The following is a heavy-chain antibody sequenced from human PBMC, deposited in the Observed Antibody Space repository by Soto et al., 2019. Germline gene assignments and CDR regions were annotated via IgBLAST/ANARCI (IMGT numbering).Heavy chain of an antibody. D-gene: IGHD6-19*01. CDR2: IYPGDSDT. CDR3: ARPGAVADRYYYYGLAV. CDR1: GYRFTSYW. Sequence: PGESLKISCKGSGYRFTSYWIGLVRQMPGKGLEWMGIIYPGDSDTRYSPSFQGQVTISADKSISTAYLQWSSLKASDTAMYYCARPGAVADRYYYYGLAVWGQGPTVTVSS. J-gene: IGHJ6*02. V-gene: IGHV5-51*01.